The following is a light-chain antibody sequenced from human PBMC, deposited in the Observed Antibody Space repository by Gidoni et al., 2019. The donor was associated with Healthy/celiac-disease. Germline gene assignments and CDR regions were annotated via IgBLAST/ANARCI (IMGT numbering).Light chain of an antibody. CDR1: SSNIGNNA. CDR2: YDD. CDR3: AAWDDSLNGVV. J-gene: IGLJ2*01. Sequence: QSVLTPPPSVSDAPRQRVTITCSGSSSNIGNNAVNWYQQLPGKAPKLLIYYDDLRPSGVSDRFSGSKSGTSASLAISGLQSEDEADYYCAAWDDSLNGVVFGGGTKLTVL. V-gene: IGLV1-36*01.